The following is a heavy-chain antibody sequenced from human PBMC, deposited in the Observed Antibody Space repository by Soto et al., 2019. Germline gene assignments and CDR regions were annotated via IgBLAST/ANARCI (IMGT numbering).Heavy chain of an antibody. J-gene: IGHJ5*02. CDR2: IYRSGTT. CDR1: NFSISSGYY. V-gene: IGHV4-38-2*01. Sequence: LSLTCVVSNFSISSGYYWGWIRQSPGKGLEWIASIYRSGTTSYNPALKSIVTISVDPHKNQFSLMLTAVTAADTAVYYCARTRSGSYYSVFNSWGRGSLVTVS. D-gene: IGHD1-26*01. CDR3: ARTRSGSYYSVFNS.